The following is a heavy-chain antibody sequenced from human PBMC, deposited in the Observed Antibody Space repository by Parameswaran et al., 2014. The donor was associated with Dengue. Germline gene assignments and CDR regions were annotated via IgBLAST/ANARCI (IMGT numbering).Heavy chain of an antibody. CDR3: ATAMVTEGLYYFDY. D-gene: IGHD5-18*01. V-gene: IGHV3-72*01. Sequence: WIRQPPGKGLEWVGRTRNKANSYTTEYAASVKGRFTISRDDSKNSLYLQMNSLKTEDTAVYYCATAMVTEGLYYFDYWGQGTLVTVSS. CDR2: TRNKANSYTT. J-gene: IGHJ4*02.